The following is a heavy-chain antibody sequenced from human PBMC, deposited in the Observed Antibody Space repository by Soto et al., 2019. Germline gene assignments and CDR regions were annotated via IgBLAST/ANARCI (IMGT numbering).Heavy chain of an antibody. CDR2: IYYSGST. CDR1: GGSISSYY. J-gene: IGHJ4*02. V-gene: IGHV4-59*08. D-gene: IGHD3-22*01. CDR3: ARAGKEYYYDSSGYLDFDY. Sequence: SETLSLTCTVSGGSISSYYWSWIRQPPGKGLEWIGYIYYSGSTYYNPSLKSRVTISVDTSKNQFSLKLSSVTAADTAVYYCARAGKEYYYDSSGYLDFDYWGQGTLVTVSS.